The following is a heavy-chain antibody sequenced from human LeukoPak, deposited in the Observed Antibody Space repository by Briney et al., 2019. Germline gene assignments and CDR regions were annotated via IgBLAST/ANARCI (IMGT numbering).Heavy chain of an antibody. D-gene: IGHD3-3*01. CDR1: RGTFSSYA. Sequence: ASLKVSCKASRGTFSSYAISWVRQAPGQGLEWMGGIIPIFGTANYAQKFQGRVTITADESTSTAYMELSSLRSEDTAVYYCARVTIFGVVYFDYWGQGTLVTVSS. V-gene: IGHV1-69*13. CDR2: IIPIFGTA. J-gene: IGHJ4*02. CDR3: ARVTIFGVVYFDY.